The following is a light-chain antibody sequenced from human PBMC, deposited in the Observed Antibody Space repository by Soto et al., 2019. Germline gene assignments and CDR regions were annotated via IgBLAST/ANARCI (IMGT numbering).Light chain of an antibody. CDR1: ESINTN. CDR2: DAS. J-gene: IGKJ2*01. V-gene: IGKV1-39*01. CDR3: QQSYSLPYT. Sequence: DLQMAQSPSSLSASVGDRVIITCRASESINTNLNWFQQRPGAAPKLLIFDASGLQSWVPSRFSGSGSGTDLTLTISSLQPEDFATYFCQQSYSLPYTFGQGTKLEI.